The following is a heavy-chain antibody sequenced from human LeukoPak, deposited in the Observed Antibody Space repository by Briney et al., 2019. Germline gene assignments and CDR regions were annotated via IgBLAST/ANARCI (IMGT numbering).Heavy chain of an antibody. CDR2: IIPISGTA. CDR1: GGTFSSYA. CDR3: ARKYCSGGSCQINNWFDP. J-gene: IGHJ5*02. Sequence: SVKVSCKASGGTFSSYAISWVRQAPGQGLEWMGGIIPISGTANYAQKFQGRVTITADESTSTAYMELSSLRSEDTAVYYCARKYCSGGSCQINNWFDPWGQGTLVTVSS. V-gene: IGHV1-69*13. D-gene: IGHD2-15*01.